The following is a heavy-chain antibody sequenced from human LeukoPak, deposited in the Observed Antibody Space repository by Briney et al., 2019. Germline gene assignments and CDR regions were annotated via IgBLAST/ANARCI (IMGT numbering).Heavy chain of an antibody. D-gene: IGHD3-10*01. J-gene: IGHJ4*02. CDR1: GFTFTSYG. V-gene: IGHV3-30*03. CDR2: ITYDGYYK. CDR3: AGDLSPVVRASPMGY. Sequence: PGTSLRLSCAASGFTFTSYGMHWVRQAPGKGLEWVALITYDGYYKYYSDSVKGRFTISSDTSKNTLYLQMNGLRAEDTAVYYCAGDLSPVVRASPMGYWGQGTLVTVSS.